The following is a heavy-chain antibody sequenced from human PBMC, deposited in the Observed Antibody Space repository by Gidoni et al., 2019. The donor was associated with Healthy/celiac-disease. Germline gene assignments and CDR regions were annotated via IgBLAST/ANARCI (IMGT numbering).Heavy chain of an antibody. CDR1: GFTFADYG. D-gene: IGHD3-3*01. V-gene: IGHV3-20*04. J-gene: IGHJ6*03. Sequence: EVQLVESGGGVVRPGGSLRLSCAASGFTFADYGMSWVRQVPGKGLGWVSGINWNGGSTGYADSVKGRLTISRDNAKNSLYLQMNSLRAEDTALYYCAREVARGTIFGVVIKGYYYMDVWGKGTTVTVSS. CDR2: INWNGGST. CDR3: AREVARGTIFGVVIKGYYYMDV.